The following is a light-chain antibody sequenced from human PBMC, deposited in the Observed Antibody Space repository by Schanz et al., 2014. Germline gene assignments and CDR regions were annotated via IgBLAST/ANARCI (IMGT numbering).Light chain of an antibody. V-gene: IGLV1-44*01. J-gene: IGLJ2*01. CDR2: GNS. CDR1: SSNIGSNT. CDR3: SAWDDSLSGPV. Sequence: QSVLTQPPSASGTPGQRVTISCSGSSSNIGSNTVNWYQQLPGTAPKLLIYGNSNRPSGVPDRFSGSKSGTSVSLAISGLRSEDEADYYCSAWDDSLSGPVFGGGTKLTVL.